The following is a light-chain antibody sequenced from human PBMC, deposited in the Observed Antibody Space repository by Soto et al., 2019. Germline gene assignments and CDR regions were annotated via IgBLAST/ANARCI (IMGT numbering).Light chain of an antibody. V-gene: IGKV1-27*01. J-gene: IGKJ5*01. Sequence: DIQMTQSPSSLSASVGDRVTITCRASQDISVYLAWYQQKPGKVPKLLIYSASTLLSGVPSRFSGSRSGTDFTLTISSLQPKDVATYYCQKFNTAPLTFGQRTRLEIK. CDR1: QDISVY. CDR2: SAS. CDR3: QKFNTAPLT.